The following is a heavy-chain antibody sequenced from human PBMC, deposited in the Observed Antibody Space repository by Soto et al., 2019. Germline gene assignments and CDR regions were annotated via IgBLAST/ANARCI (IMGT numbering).Heavy chain of an antibody. CDR1: GFTFISYA. CDR2: ISFAGSTE. V-gene: IGHV3-30-3*01. CDR3: ARCRHGSGSYTHFYYGLVV. J-gene: IGHJ6*02. Sequence: QVQLVESGGGVVQPGRSLRLSCAASGFTFISYAMHWVRQAPGKGLAWVAVISFAGSTEYYADSVTGRFTISRDHSYNTGYLQMNSLRSEDTARYYCARCRHGSGSYTHFYYGLVVWGQGTTVTVSS. D-gene: IGHD3-10*01.